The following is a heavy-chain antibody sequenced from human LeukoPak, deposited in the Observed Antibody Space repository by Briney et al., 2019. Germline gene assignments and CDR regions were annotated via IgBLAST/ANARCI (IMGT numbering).Heavy chain of an antibody. V-gene: IGHV1-69*13. CDR3: AGDSSGYHPYAEYFQH. J-gene: IGHJ1*01. CDR2: IIPIFGTA. CDR1: GGTFSSYA. D-gene: IGHD3-22*01. Sequence: ASVKVSCKASGGTFSSYAISWVRQAPGQGLEWMGGIIPIFGTANYAQKFQGRVTITADESTSTAYMELSSLRSEDTAVYYCAGDSSGYHPYAEYFQHWGQGTLVTVSS.